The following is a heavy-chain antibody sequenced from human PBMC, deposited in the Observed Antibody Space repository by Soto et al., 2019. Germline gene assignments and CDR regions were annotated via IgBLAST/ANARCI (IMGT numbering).Heavy chain of an antibody. V-gene: IGHV3-23*01. CDR3: AKVLSEYRSGWYYFAF. CDR2: ISGSGGST. CDR1: GFTFSSYA. J-gene: IGHJ4*02. Sequence: PGGSLRLSCAVSGFTFSSYAMSWVRQAPGKGLEWVSAISGSGGSTYYADSVKGRFTISRDNSKNTLYLQMNSLRAEDTAVYYCAKVLSEYRSGWYYFAFWGQGTSVTVSS. D-gene: IGHD6-19*01.